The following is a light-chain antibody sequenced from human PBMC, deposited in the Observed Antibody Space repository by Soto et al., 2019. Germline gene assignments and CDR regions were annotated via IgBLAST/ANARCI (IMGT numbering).Light chain of an antibody. Sequence: QSALTQPASVSGSPGQSITISCTGTSSDVGPYNYVSWYQQHPGKAPKLMIYEVSNRPSGVSDRFSGSKSGNTASLTISGLQAEDEADYYCSSYTSTATRVFGGGTKLTVL. J-gene: IGLJ3*02. CDR1: SSDVGPYNY. CDR3: SSYTSTATRV. V-gene: IGLV2-14*01. CDR2: EVS.